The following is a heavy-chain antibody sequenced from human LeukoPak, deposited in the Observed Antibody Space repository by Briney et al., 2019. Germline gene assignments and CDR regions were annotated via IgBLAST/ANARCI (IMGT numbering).Heavy chain of an antibody. CDR3: ARAPSSSYVRAYYYYYYMGV. J-gene: IGHJ6*03. D-gene: IGHD6-13*01. CDR1: GYTFTSYG. CDR2: ISAYNGNT. Sequence: GASVKVSCKASGYTFTSYGISWVRQAPGQGLEWMGWISAYNGNTNYAQKFQGRVTMTRDTSISTAYMELSRLRSDDTAVYYCARAPSSSYVRAYYYYYYMGVWGKGTTVTVSS. V-gene: IGHV1-18*01.